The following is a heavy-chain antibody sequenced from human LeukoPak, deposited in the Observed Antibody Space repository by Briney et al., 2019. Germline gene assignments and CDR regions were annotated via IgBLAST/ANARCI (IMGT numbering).Heavy chain of an antibody. CDR2: INPSGGST. D-gene: IGHD5-24*01. Sequence: ASVKVSCKAPGYTFTSYHMHWVRQAPGQGLEWMGIINPSGGSTSYAQKFQGRVTMTRDTSTSTVYMELSSLRSEDTAVYYCAGGAKSGYNYRAYYFDYWGQGTLVTVSS. V-gene: IGHV1-46*01. J-gene: IGHJ4*02. CDR3: AGGAKSGYNYRAYYFDY. CDR1: GYTFTSYH.